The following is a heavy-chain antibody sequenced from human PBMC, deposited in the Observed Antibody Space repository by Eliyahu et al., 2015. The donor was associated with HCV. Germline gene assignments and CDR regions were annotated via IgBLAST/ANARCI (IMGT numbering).Heavy chain of an antibody. J-gene: IGHJ6*03. V-gene: IGHV4-34*01. D-gene: IGHD6-19*01. Sequence: QVQLQQWGAGLLKPSETLSLTCAVYGGSFSGYYWSWIRQPPGKGLEWIGEINHSGSTNYNPSLKSRVTISVDTSKNQFSLKLSSVTAADTAVYYCARGWDGSSGWNYYYYYMDVWGKGTTVTVSS. CDR3: ARGWDGSSGWNYYYYYMDV. CDR1: GGSFSGYY. CDR2: INHSGST.